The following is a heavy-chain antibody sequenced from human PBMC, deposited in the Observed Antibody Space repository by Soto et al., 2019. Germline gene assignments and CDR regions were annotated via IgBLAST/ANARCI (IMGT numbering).Heavy chain of an antibody. D-gene: IGHD3-22*01. CDR2: ISAYNGNT. V-gene: IGHV1-18*01. Sequence: QVQLVQSEAEVKKPGASVKVSCKASGYTFTSYGISWVRQAPGQGLEWMGWISAYNGNTNYAQKLQGRVTMTTDTSTSTAYMELRSLRSDDTAVYYCARADFLIGPGYNWFDPWGQGTLVTVSS. J-gene: IGHJ5*02. CDR1: GYTFTSYG. CDR3: ARADFLIGPGYNWFDP.